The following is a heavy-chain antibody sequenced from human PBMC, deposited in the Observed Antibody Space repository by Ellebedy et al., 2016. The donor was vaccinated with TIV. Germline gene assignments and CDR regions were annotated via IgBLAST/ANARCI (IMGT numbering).Heavy chain of an antibody. CDR3: ARAGLVGGYNYFPPDY. CDR2: IDPSGPGT. J-gene: IGHJ4*02. Sequence: AASVKVSCKAPEYTFTRFYIHCVRQAPGQGLEWMGVIDPSGPGTRYAQRFQGRVTMTRDASTSTVYVELSSLRSEDTAMYYCARAGLVGGYNYFPPDYWGQGTLVTVSS. CDR1: EYTFTRFY. D-gene: IGHD5-24*01. V-gene: IGHV1-46*01.